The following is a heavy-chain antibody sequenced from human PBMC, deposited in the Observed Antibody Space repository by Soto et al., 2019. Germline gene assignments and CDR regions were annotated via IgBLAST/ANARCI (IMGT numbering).Heavy chain of an antibody. V-gene: IGHV3-74*01. Sequence: GGSPRLSCAASGFTFSSYWMHWVRQAPGKGLVWVSRINSDGSSTSYADSVKGRFTISRDNAKNTLYLQMNSLRAEDTAVYYCARISWSHAFDIWGQGTMVTVSS. CDR3: ARISWSHAFDI. J-gene: IGHJ3*02. CDR2: INSDGSST. CDR1: GFTFSSYW.